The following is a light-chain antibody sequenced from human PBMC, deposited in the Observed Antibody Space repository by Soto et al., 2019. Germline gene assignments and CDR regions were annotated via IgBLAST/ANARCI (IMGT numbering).Light chain of an antibody. CDR1: QSISSN. Sequence: EIVMTQSPATLSVSPGERATLSCRASQSISSNLAWYQQKPGLAPRLLMFRTSSRATGFPARFSGSGSGTEFNLTISSLQSEDFGVYYCQQYNNWPRATFGGGTKVEIK. CDR2: RTS. CDR3: QQYNNWPRAT. V-gene: IGKV3-15*01. J-gene: IGKJ4*01.